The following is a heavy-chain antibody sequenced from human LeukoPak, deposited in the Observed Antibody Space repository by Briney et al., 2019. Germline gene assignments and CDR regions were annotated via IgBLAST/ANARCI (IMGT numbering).Heavy chain of an antibody. CDR1: GFTFSSYT. Sequence: PGGSLRLSCAASGFTFSSYTMNWVRQPPGKGLEWIGGIHYSGSTYYYPSLKSRVTISVDTSKNQFSLKLSSVTAADTAVYYCARDVRDSSGYYLRAFGYWGQGTLVTVPS. CDR2: IHYSGST. CDR3: ARDVRDSSGYYLRAFGY. J-gene: IGHJ4*02. D-gene: IGHD3-22*01. V-gene: IGHV4-39*07.